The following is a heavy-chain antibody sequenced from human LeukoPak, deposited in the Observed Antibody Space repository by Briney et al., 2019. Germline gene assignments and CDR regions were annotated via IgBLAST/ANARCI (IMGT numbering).Heavy chain of an antibody. CDR3: VRDGRGYCGSTSCRPFDS. CDR2: ISGSGNSI. J-gene: IGHJ4*02. Sequence: GGSLRLSCAASGFTFSAYEMNWVRQAPGKGLEPVSYISGSGNSISYADSVRGRFTISRDNAKNSLFLQMNSLRVEDTAIYYCVRDGRGYCGSTSCRPFDSWGRGTLVTVSS. CDR1: GFTFSAYE. D-gene: IGHD2-2*01. V-gene: IGHV3-48*03.